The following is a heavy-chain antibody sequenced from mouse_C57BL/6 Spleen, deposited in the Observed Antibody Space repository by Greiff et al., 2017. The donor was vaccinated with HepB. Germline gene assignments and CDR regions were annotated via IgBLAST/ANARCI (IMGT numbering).Heavy chain of an antibody. CDR2: IDPSDSYT. J-gene: IGHJ4*01. CDR1: GYTFTSYW. CDR3: ARLLEGYAMDY. V-gene: IGHV1-69*01. D-gene: IGHD2-14*01. Sequence: VQLQQPGAELVMPGASVKLSCKASGYTFTSYWMHWVKQRPGQGLEWIGEIDPSDSYTNYNQKFKGKSTLTVDKSSSTAYMQLSSLTSEDSAVYYCARLLEGYAMDYWGQGTSVTVSS.